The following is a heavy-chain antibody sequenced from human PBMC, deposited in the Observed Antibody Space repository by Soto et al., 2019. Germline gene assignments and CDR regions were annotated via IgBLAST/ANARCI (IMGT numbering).Heavy chain of an antibody. CDR2: IYYSGST. D-gene: IGHD3-10*01. V-gene: IGHV4-31*03. Sequence: SETLSLTCTVSGGSISSGGYYWSWIRQHPGKGLEWIGYIYYSGSTYYNPSLKSRVTISVDTSKNQFSLRLSSVTAADTAVYYCARETMVRGVNLGDYYYGMDVWGQGTTVTVSS. CDR1: GGSISSGGYY. J-gene: IGHJ6*02. CDR3: ARETMVRGVNLGDYYYGMDV.